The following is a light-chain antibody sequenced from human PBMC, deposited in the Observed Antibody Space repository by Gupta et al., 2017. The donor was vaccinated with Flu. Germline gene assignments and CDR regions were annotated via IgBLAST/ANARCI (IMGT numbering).Light chain of an antibody. CDR3: HQTNTFPWT. J-gene: IGKJ1*01. CDR1: HDISTW. Sequence: IQMTQSPSSVSACRGDRVTISCRASHDISTWLAWYQQRPGEAPNLLVYAASNLQRGVPSRFSGSGSGTDFTLTISSLHPEDFATYFCHQTNTFPWTFGQGTRLEVK. V-gene: IGKV1-12*01. CDR2: AAS.